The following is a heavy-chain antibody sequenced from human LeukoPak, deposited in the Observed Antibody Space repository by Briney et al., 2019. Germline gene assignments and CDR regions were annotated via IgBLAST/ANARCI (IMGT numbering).Heavy chain of an antibody. D-gene: IGHD3-22*01. V-gene: IGHV4-34*01. CDR1: GFTVSSNY. Sequence: GSLRLSCAASGFTVSSNYMSWIRQPPGKGLEWIGEINHSGSTNYNPSLKSRVTISVDTSKNQFSLKLSSVTAADTAVYYCARGQLYAPHYYDSSGYSYWGQGTLVTVSS. CDR3: ARGQLYAPHYYDSSGYSY. J-gene: IGHJ4*02. CDR2: INHSGST.